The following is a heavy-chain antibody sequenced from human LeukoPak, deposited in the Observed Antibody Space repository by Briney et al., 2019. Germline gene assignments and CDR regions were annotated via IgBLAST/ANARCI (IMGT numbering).Heavy chain of an antibody. V-gene: IGHV3-7*01. CDR2: IKQDGSEK. CDR3: MTASRSSSWPPPT. J-gene: IGHJ5*02. CDR1: GFTFSSYW. D-gene: IGHD6-13*01. Sequence: PGGSLRLSCAASGFTFSSYWMNWVRQAPGKGLEWVANIKQDGSEKKYVDSVKGRFTISRENAKNSLYLQMNSLRAEDTAMYYCMTASRSSSWPPPTWGQGTLVTVSS.